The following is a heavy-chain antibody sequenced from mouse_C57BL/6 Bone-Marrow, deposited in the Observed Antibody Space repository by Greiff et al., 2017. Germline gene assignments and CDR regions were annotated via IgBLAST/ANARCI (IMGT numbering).Heavy chain of an antibody. D-gene: IGHD2-2*01. CDR3: VRDGPYGYLYYYAMDY. Sequence: GGGLVQPKGSLKLSCAASGFTFNTYAMHWVRQAPGKGLEWVARIRSKSSNYATYYADSVKDRFTISRDDSQSMLYLQMNNLKTEDTAMYYCVRDGPYGYLYYYAMDYWGQGTSVTVSS. J-gene: IGHJ4*01. CDR2: IRSKSSNYAT. V-gene: IGHV10-3*01. CDR1: GFTFNTYA.